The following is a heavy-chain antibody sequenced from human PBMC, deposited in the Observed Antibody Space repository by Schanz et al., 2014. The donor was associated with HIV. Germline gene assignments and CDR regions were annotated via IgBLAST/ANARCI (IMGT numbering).Heavy chain of an antibody. CDR3: ARGYCGGGTCYSGDY. J-gene: IGHJ4*02. CDR2: ISGYIGNT. V-gene: IGHV1-18*04. D-gene: IGHD2-15*01. CDR1: GGTFRTYA. Sequence: QVQLVQSGAEVKKPGSSVKVSCKTLGGTFRTYAVSWVRQAPGQGLEWMGWISGYIGNTNYAQNLQGRVTMTTDTLTSTVYMELRSLRSDDTAVYYCARGYCGGGTCYSGDYWGQGTLVTVSS.